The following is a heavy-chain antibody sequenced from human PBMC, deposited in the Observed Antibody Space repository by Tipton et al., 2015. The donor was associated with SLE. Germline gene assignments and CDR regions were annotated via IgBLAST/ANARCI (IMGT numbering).Heavy chain of an antibody. CDR1: GFSFSSYS. J-gene: IGHJ3*01. CDR3: ARETSSGAFDV. CDR2: ISSGSSYI. D-gene: IGHD3-10*01. Sequence: SLRLSCAASGFSFSSYSMNWVRQAPGKGLEWVSFISSGSSYIYYPDSMKGRFTISRDNAKNSLYLQVNGLRAEDTAVYYCARETSSGAFDVWGPGTMVTVSS. V-gene: IGHV3-21*01.